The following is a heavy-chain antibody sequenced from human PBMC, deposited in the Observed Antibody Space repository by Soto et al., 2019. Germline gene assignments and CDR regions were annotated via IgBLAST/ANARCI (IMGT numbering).Heavy chain of an antibody. D-gene: IGHD3-16*01. CDR3: ARGLIKLEGGAFDL. CDR1: GFTFSTSV. J-gene: IGHJ3*01. CDR2: ISSDESNE. V-gene: IGHV3-33*01. Sequence: GGSLSLSCAASGFTFSTSVIHWLRQAPRRGLEWVAVISSDESNEDYADSVKGRFTISRHNSKNTLYLQMNSLRAEDTAVYYCARGLIKLEGGAFDLWGQGTVVTVSS.